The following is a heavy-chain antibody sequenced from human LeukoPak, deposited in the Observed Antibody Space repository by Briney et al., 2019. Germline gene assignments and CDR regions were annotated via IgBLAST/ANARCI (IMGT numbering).Heavy chain of an antibody. CDR2: IIPIFGTA. D-gene: IGHD6-6*01. CDR3: GRGAPSTAAPGDIRF. Sequence: ASVKVSCRASGGTFSSYAISWVRQAPGQGLEWMGGIIPIFGTANYAQKFQGRVTFTADESTSTTYMELSSLRSEDTAVYYCGRGAPSTAAPGDIRFWGQGTLVTVSS. CDR1: GGTFSSYA. V-gene: IGHV1-69*19. J-gene: IGHJ4*02.